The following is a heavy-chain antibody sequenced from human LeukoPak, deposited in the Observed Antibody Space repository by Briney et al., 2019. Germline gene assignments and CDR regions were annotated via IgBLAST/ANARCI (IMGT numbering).Heavy chain of an antibody. CDR3: ARERNGNYDY. D-gene: IGHD2-8*01. J-gene: IGHJ4*02. Sequence: GGSLTVYCAASGFTFSSYDMHWVRQATGKGLEWVSGIGAAGDTYYPGSVKGRFTISRENAKNSLYLQMNSLRVGDTAVYYCARERNGNYDYWGQGTLVTVSS. CDR1: GFTFSSYD. CDR2: IGAAGDT. V-gene: IGHV3-13*04.